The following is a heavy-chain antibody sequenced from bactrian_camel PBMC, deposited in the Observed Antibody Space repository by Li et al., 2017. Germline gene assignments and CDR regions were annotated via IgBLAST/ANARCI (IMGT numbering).Heavy chain of an antibody. CDR3: ARGPENLWEYGY. CDR1: GHSRGSNC. V-gene: IGHV3S53*01. J-gene: IGHJ4*01. CDR2: IAGRGSP. Sequence: HVQLVESGGGSVQTGGSLRLSCVVSGHSRGSNCVGWYRLPPGKEREGVAVIAGRGSPGYADSVKGRFTISRDNAKNTVYLQMNSLKTEDTAVYYCARGPENLWEYGYWGQGTQVTVS.